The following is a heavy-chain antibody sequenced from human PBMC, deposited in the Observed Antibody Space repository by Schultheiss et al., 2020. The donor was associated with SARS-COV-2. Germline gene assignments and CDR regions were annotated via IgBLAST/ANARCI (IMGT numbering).Heavy chain of an antibody. J-gene: IGHJ3*02. D-gene: IGHD2-15*01. V-gene: IGHV3-21*01. CDR1: GFTFSSYS. CDR3: ARVLHARLHAFDI. CDR2: ISSSSSYI. Sequence: GGSLRLSCAASGFTFSSYSMNWVRQAPGKGLEWVSSISSSSSYIYYADSVNGRFTISRDNAKNSLYLQMNSLRAEDTAVYYCARVLHARLHAFDIWGQGTMVTVSS.